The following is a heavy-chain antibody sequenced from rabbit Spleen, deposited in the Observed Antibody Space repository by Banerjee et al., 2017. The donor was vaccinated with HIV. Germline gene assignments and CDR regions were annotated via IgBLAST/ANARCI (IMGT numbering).Heavy chain of an antibody. CDR2: INIVTGKS. D-gene: IGHD4-1*01. V-gene: IGHV1S45*01. CDR1: GVSFSDKDV. Sequence: EQLKESGGGMVKTEGSLTLTCKASGVSFSDKDVMFWVRQAPGKGLEWIACINIVTGKSVYASWAKGRFTMSRPSSPTVTLQMTSLTAADTATYFCARDLTGAIGWNFGWWGPGTLVTVS. J-gene: IGHJ6*01. CDR3: ARDLTGAIGWNFGW.